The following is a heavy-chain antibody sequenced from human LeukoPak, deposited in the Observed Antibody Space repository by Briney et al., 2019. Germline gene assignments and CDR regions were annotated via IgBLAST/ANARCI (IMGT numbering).Heavy chain of an antibody. D-gene: IGHD6-19*01. V-gene: IGHV3-74*01. J-gene: IGHJ4*02. CDR3: ARLGFVGGWGPFAY. CDR2: INSDGSTT. Sequence: GGSLRLSCAASGFTFSSYWMHWVRQAPGKGLVWVSRINSDGSTTSYADSVKGRFTISRDNAKNTLYLQMNSLRAEDTAVYYCARLGFVGGWGPFAYWGQGTLVTVSS. CDR1: GFTFSSYW.